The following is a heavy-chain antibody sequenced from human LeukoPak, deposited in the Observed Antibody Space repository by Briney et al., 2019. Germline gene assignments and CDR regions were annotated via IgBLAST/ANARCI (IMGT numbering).Heavy chain of an antibody. CDR2: IGGKAYGGKI. J-gene: IGHJ5*02. CDR3: TRDPRFPEHNSGPP. V-gene: IGHV3-49*03. CDR1: GFTFGDYA. Sequence: GGSLRLSCTASGFTFGDYAMSWFRQAPGKGLEWVGFIGGKAYGGKIEYAASVKGRFTISRDDSKSLAYLQMNSLKTEDTAVYYCTRDPRFPEHNSGPPWGQGTLVTVPS. D-gene: IGHD6-25*01.